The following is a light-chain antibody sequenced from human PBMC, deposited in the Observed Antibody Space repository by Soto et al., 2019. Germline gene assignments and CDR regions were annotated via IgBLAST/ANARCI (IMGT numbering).Light chain of an antibody. V-gene: IGKV4-1*01. CDR2: WAS. CDR3: QQYYSTPIT. Sequence: DIVMTQSPDSLAVSLGERDTINSKSSQSVLYSSNNKNYLAWYQQKPGQPPKLLIYWASTRESGVPDRFSGSGSGTDFTLTISSLQAEDVAVYYCQQYYSTPITFGQGTRLEIK. J-gene: IGKJ5*01. CDR1: QSVLYSSNNKNY.